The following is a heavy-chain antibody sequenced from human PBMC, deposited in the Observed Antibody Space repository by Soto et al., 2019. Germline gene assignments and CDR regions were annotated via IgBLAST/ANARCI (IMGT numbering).Heavy chain of an antibody. Sequence: ASVKVSCKVSGYTLTELSMHWVRQAPGKGLEWMGGFDPEDGETIYAQKFQGRVTMTEDTSTDTAYMELSSLRSEDTAVYYCATGVKLYAQLLSAEYFQHWGQGTLVTVSS. V-gene: IGHV1-24*01. CDR1: GYTLTELS. D-gene: IGHD2-2*01. CDR3: ATGVKLYAQLLSAEYFQH. J-gene: IGHJ1*01. CDR2: FDPEDGET.